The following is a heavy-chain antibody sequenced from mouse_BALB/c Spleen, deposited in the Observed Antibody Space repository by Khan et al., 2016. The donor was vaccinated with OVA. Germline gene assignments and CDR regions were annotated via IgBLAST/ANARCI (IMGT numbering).Heavy chain of an antibody. D-gene: IGHD2-10*01. CDR3: AGQPYYHYNIMDY. CDR2: IWSDGST. Sequence: QVQLKQSGPGLVAPSQSLSITCTISGFSLTSYGVHWVRQPPGKGLEWLVVIWSDGSTTYNSALKSRLTISKDNSKNQVFLKMNSLQTDDTAVYFCAGQPYYHYNIMDYWGQGTSVTVSS. CDR1: GFSLTSYG. J-gene: IGHJ4*01. V-gene: IGHV2-6-1*01.